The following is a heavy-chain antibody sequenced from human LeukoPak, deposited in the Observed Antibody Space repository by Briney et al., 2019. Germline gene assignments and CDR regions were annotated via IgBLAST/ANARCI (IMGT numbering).Heavy chain of an antibody. CDR3: VRDGGSAWYINGDEAFDI. V-gene: IGHV3-30*04. CDR1: GFTFNSYA. J-gene: IGHJ3*02. D-gene: IGHD6-19*01. Sequence: GGSLRLSCEASGFTFNSYALHWVRQAPGQGLEWVAVISYDGSNKNYADSVKGRFTISRDISKNTLYLQMSSLRTEDTAVYYCVRDGGSAWYINGDEAFDIWGQGTMVTVSS. CDR2: ISYDGSNK.